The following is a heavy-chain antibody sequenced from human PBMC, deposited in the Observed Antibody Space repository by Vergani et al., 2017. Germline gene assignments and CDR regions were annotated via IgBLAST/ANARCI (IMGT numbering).Heavy chain of an antibody. CDR1: GGSFNTYY. V-gene: IGHV4-59*13. J-gene: IGHJ6*02. Sequence: QVQLQESGPGLLKPSQTLSLTCTVSGGSFNTYYWSWIRQSPGKGLEWFGYIYSTGSTNYNPSLNSRVTMSVDTSKNQFSLKLRSVTAADTAVYFCARVMYRDEASTGYRLEGMDIWGQGTTVTISS. D-gene: IGHD3-9*01. CDR2: IYSTGST. CDR3: ARVMYRDEASTGYRLEGMDI.